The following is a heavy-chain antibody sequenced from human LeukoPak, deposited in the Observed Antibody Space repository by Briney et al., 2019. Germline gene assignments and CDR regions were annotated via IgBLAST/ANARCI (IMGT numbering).Heavy chain of an antibody. CDR3: ARDDPAYYFDY. J-gene: IGHJ4*02. CDR1: GYTFTGYY. CDR2: INPNSGGT. Sequence: GASVKVSCKASGYTFTGYYMHWVRQAPGQGLEWMGWINPNSGGTSYAQKFQGRVTMTRDTSISTAYMELSRLRSDDTAVYYCARDDPAYYFDYWGQGTLVTVSS. V-gene: IGHV1-2*02.